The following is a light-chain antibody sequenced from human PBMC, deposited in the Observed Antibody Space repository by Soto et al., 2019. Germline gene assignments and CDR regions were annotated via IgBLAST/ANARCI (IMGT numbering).Light chain of an antibody. CDR3: KSYAGSNTYV. CDR1: KNDIGVYDF. CDR2: EVV. V-gene: IGLV2-8*01. J-gene: IGLJ1*01. Sequence: QSALTQPPSASGSPGQSVTISCTGTKNDIGVYDFVSWYQHHPGKAPRLIIYEVVQRPSGVPDRFSGSKSGNTASLTVSGLQAADEGYYFCKSYAGSNTYVFGSGTKLTVL.